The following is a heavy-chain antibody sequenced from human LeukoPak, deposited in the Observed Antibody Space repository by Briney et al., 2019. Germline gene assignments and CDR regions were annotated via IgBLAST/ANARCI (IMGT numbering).Heavy chain of an antibody. CDR3: ARGEVVPAAMRVLYYYGMDV. CDR1: GGSISSYY. V-gene: IGHV4-59*01. J-gene: IGHJ6*02. CDR2: IYYSGST. D-gene: IGHD2-2*01. Sequence: SETLSLTCTVSGGSISSYYWSWIRQPLGKGLEWIGYIYYSGSTNYNPSLKSRVTISVDTSKNQFSLKLSSVTAADTAVYYCARGEVVPAAMRVLYYYGMDVWGQGTTVTVSS.